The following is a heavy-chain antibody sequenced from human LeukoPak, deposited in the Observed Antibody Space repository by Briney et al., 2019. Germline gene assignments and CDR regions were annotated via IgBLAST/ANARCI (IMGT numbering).Heavy chain of an antibody. CDR3: ARGVGGVMNLLPFDY. CDR1: GFTVSSNY. Sequence: PGGSLRLSCAASGFTVSSNYMSWFRQAPGKGLEWVANIKQDGSEKYYVDSVKGRFTISRDNAKNSLYLQMNSLRAEDTAVYYCARGVGGVMNLLPFDYWGQGTLVTVSS. J-gene: IGHJ4*02. V-gene: IGHV3-7*01. CDR2: IKQDGSEK. D-gene: IGHD3-16*01.